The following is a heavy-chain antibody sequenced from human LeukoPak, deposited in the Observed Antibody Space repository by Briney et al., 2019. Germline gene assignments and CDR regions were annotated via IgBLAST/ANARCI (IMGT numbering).Heavy chain of an antibody. CDR1: GFTVSAYA. D-gene: IGHD6-19*01. Sequence: PGGSLRLSCAASGFTVSAYAMAWVRQAPGKGLEWVSTIYDDNTYYADSVKGRFAISTDNSKNTLYLQMNSLRAEDTAVYYCARDEAVAGTFDYWGQGTLVTVSS. V-gene: IGHV3-66*02. CDR2: IYDDNT. CDR3: ARDEAVAGTFDY. J-gene: IGHJ4*02.